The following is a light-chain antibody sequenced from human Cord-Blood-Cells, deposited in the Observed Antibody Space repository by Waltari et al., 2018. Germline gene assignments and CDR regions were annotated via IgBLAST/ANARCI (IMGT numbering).Light chain of an antibody. CDR2: DAS. J-gene: IGKJ1*01. Sequence: DIQMTQSPSTLSASVGDRVTITCRASQSIRSWLAWYQQKTGKAPKLLIYDASSLESGVPSRFSGSGSGTEFTLTISSLQPDDFATYYCQQYNSYSGTFGQGTKVEIK. V-gene: IGKV1-5*01. CDR1: QSIRSW. CDR3: QQYNSYSGT.